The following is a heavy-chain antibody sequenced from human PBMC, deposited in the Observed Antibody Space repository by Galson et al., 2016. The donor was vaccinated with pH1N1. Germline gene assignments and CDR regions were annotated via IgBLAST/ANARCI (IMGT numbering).Heavy chain of an antibody. D-gene: IGHD1-14*01. CDR1: GAIFNSYA. CDR3: ASSLSPQGGYAYPENFDS. V-gene: IGHV1-69*13. Sequence: SVKVSCKASGAIFNSYAISWVRQAPGQGLEWMGRFIPIFGTANYIKKFQGKITITADESTNTAYLELTSLRSEDTAIYYCASSLSPQGGYAYPENFDSWGQGTLVTVSS. J-gene: IGHJ4*02. CDR2: FIPIFGTA.